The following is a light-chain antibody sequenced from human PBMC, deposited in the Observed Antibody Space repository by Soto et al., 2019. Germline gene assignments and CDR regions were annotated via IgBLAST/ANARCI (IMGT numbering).Light chain of an antibody. Sequence: DIQMTQSPSSLSASVGDRVTITCRASQSITTYLNWYQQKPGKAPKLLMYVASSLQSGVLSRFSGSGSGTDFTLTISSLQPEDFATYYCQQSYNTPYTFGQGTKLEIK. V-gene: IGKV1-39*01. CDR3: QQSYNTPYT. J-gene: IGKJ2*01. CDR1: QSITTY. CDR2: VAS.